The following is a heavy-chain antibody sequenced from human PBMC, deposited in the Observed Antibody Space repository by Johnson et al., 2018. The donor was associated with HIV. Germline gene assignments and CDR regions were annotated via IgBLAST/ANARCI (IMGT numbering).Heavy chain of an antibody. CDR2: VNGDGSAT. V-gene: IGHV3-74*01. Sequence: VQLVESGGGVVQPGRSLRLSCAASGFTFSSNWMHWVRQAPGKGLVWVSRVNGDGSATTYADSVKGRFTISRDHSKNTLYLQMNSLRAEDTAVYYCAREYYYDSSGYYDEVSRAFDIWGQGTMVTVSS. D-gene: IGHD3-22*01. CDR3: AREYYYDSSGYYDEVSRAFDI. J-gene: IGHJ3*02. CDR1: GFTFSSNW.